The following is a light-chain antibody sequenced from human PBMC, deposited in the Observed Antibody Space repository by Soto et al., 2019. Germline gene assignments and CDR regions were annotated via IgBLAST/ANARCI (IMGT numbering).Light chain of an antibody. J-gene: IGLJ3*02. CDR2: EVD. CDR1: SRDVGGYNW. Sequence: QSALTQPPSASGSPGQSVTISCTGTSRDVGGYNWVSWYQHHPGKVPKLLIYEVDKRPSGVPDRFSGSKSGNTASLTVSGLQAEDEADYYCAAWDDTLSVWVFGGGTKLTVL. V-gene: IGLV2-8*01. CDR3: AAWDDTLSVWV.